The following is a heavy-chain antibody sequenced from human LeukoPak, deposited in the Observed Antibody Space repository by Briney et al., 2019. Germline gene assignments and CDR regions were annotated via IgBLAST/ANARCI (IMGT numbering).Heavy chain of an antibody. V-gene: IGHV3-48*03. CDR1: GFTFSSYE. J-gene: IGHJ3*02. Sequence: PGGSLRLSCAASGFTFSSYEMNWVRQAPGKGLEWVSYISSSGSTIYYADSVKGRFTISRDNAKNSLYLQMNSLRAEDTAVYYCAREPNPVVAVAGDAFDIWGQGTMVTVSS. CDR3: AREPNPVVAVAGDAFDI. CDR2: ISSSGSTI. D-gene: IGHD6-19*01.